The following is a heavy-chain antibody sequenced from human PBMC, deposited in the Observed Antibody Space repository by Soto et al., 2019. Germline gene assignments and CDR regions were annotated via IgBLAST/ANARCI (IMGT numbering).Heavy chain of an antibody. CDR3: VRGGYYGSGPMDV. CDR1: GFTFDYYW. CDR2: VHSGGTTT. D-gene: IGHD3-10*01. Sequence: AGGSLRLSCAASGFTFDYYWMHWVRQAPGKGLVWVSRVHSGGTTTTYADSVKGRCTISRENAKNSFYLQMNSLRAGDTAVYYCVRGGYYGSGPMDVWGPGTTVTVSS. J-gene: IGHJ6*02. V-gene: IGHV3-74*01.